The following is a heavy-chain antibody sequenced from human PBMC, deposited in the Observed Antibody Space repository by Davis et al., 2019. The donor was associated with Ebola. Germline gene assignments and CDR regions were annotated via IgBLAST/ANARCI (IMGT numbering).Heavy chain of an antibody. V-gene: IGHV1-69*13. CDR2: IIPVFGIP. CDR3: ATNLYSGSYYTFDY. D-gene: IGHD1-26*01. CDR1: GGTFSSYA. Sequence: SVKVSCKASGGTFSSYAISWVRQAPGQGLDWMGGIIPVFGIPKYAQKFQGRVTITADESTSTAYMELSSLRSEDTAVYYCATNLYSGSYYTFDYWGQGTLVTVSS. J-gene: IGHJ4*02.